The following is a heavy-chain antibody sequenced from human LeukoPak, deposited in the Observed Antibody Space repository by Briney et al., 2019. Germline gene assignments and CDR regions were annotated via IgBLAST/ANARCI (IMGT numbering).Heavy chain of an antibody. CDR3: ASAAGWLRFDF. D-gene: IGHD6-19*01. V-gene: IGHV4-39*07. J-gene: IGHJ4*02. CDR2: IYYSGST. Sequence: SETLSLTCTVSGGSISSSSYYWGWIRQPPGKGLEWIGNIYYSGSTNYNPSLKSRVTISLDTSKNKFSLQLSSVTAADTAVYYCASAAGWLRFDFWGQGTLVTVPS. CDR1: GGSISSSSYY.